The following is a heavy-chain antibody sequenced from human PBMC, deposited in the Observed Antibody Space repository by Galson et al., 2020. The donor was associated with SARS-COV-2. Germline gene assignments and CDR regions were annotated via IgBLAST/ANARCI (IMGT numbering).Heavy chain of an antibody. J-gene: IGHJ4*02. D-gene: IGHD1-1*01. V-gene: IGHV6-1*01. CDR2: TYYRSKWNN. CDR3: ARDPSDWTFFDY. CDR1: GDNVSSNRAA. Sequence: SQTLSLTCAISGDNVSSNRAAWNWIRQSPSRGLEWLGRTYYRSKWNNDYAVSMKGRLIINADTSENQFSLQLDSVTPEDTAVYYCARDPSDWTFFDYWGQGTLFTVS.